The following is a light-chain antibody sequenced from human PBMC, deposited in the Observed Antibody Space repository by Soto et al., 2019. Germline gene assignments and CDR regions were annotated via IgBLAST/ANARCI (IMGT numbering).Light chain of an antibody. Sequence: DIPMTQSPSTLSASVGDRVTITCRASQSISDWLAWFQQKPGKAPKVLIYDASTLESGVPSRFRGSGSGTEFTLTISSLQPEDSATYYCQQHNSSPWTFGQGTRVEIK. J-gene: IGKJ1*01. CDR3: QQHNSSPWT. CDR1: QSISDW. V-gene: IGKV1-5*01. CDR2: DAS.